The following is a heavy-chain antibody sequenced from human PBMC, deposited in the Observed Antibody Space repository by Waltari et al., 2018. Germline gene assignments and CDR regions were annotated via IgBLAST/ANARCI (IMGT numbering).Heavy chain of an antibody. Sequence: EVQLLESGGGLVQPGGSLRLSCAASGFTFSNYAMSWVRQAPGKGLGWVSLMSGSTGSTYYADSVKGRFTISRDNSKNTLYLQMNSLRAEDTAVFYCAKGISGTNSGIDFWGQGTLVTVSS. CDR2: MSGSTGST. CDR1: GFTFSNYA. J-gene: IGHJ4*02. D-gene: IGHD1-26*01. V-gene: IGHV3-23*01. CDR3: AKGISGTNSGIDF.